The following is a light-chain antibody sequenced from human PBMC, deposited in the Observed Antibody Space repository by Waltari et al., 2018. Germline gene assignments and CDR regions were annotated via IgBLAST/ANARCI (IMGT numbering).Light chain of an antibody. Sequence: DIQMTQSPTSLSPSVGDRVTITCRASQNIRNYLNWYQQKPGKAPKLLIYTASTLQSGVPSRFSGSGSGTDFTLTISSLQPEDFATYYCQRSYSTLSYTFGQGTKLEI. CDR2: TAS. CDR1: QNIRNY. V-gene: IGKV1-39*01. CDR3: QRSYSTLSYT. J-gene: IGKJ2*01.